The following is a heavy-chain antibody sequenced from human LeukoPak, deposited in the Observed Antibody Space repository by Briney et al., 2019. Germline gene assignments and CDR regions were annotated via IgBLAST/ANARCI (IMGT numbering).Heavy chain of an antibody. J-gene: IGHJ4*02. V-gene: IGHV3-23*01. CDR3: VKDETVSGVNYFAS. D-gene: IGHD3-10*01. Sequence: PGGSLRLSCSASGFSFSSYAMSWVRKSPRKGLEWVSGIIHSGDVAFYVDSVKGRFTISRDNSKGTLYLQMSSLRAEDTAMYYCVKDETVSGVNYFASWGQGTLVTVSS. CDR1: GFSFSSYA. CDR2: IIHSGDVA.